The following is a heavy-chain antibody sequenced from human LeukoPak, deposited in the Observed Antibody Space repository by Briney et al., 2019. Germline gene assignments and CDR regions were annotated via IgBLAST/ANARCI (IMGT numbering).Heavy chain of an antibody. V-gene: IGHV3-33*01. Sequence: GRSLRLSCAAAGITVSSAGMESVRQAPGKGLEWVAFIWYDGSNKYYADSVKGRFTISRDNSKNTLYLQMNSLRAEDTAVYYCARDAPVTAGPFDPWGQGTLVTVS. J-gene: IGHJ5*02. CDR2: IWYDGSNK. D-gene: IGHD4-11*01. CDR3: ARDAPVTAGPFDP. CDR1: GITVSSAG.